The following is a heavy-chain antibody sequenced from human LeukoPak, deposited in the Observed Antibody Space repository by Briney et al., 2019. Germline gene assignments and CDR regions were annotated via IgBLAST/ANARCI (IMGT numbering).Heavy chain of an antibody. Sequence: ASVKVSCKASGGTFSSYAISWVRQAPGQGLEWMGGIIPIFGTASYAQKFQGRVTITADESTSTAYMELSSLRSEDTAVYYCARGSSSWSSLFDYWGQGTLVTVSS. J-gene: IGHJ4*02. CDR3: ARGSSSWSSLFDY. CDR2: IIPIFGTA. CDR1: GGTFSSYA. V-gene: IGHV1-69*13. D-gene: IGHD6-13*01.